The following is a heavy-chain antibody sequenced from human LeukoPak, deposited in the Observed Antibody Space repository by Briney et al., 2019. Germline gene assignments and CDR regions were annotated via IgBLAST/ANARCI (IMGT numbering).Heavy chain of an antibody. V-gene: IGHV3-21*01. CDR1: GFTFSSYS. CDR2: TSSSSSYI. D-gene: IGHD6-19*01. CDR3: ARDLVAVAGTVY. J-gene: IGHJ4*02. Sequence: GGSLRLSCAASGFTFSSYSMNWVRQAPGKGLEWVSSTSSSSSYIYYADSVKGRFTISRDNAKNSLYLQMNSLRAEDTAVYYCARDLVAVAGTVYWGQGTLVTVSS.